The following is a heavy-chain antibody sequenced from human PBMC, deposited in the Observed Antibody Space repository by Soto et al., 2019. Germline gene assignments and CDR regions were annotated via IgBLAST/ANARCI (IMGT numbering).Heavy chain of an antibody. CDR3: AKENGYSSSWFAFDY. CDR1: GFTFSSYA. Sequence: EVQLLESGGGLVQPGGSLRLSCAASGFTFSSYAMSWVRQAPGKGLEWVSAISGSGGSTYYADSVKGRFTISRDNSKNRLYLQTNRLRPEDTAVYYCAKENGYSSSWFAFDYWGQGTLVTVSS. V-gene: IGHV3-23*01. CDR2: ISGSGGST. D-gene: IGHD6-13*01. J-gene: IGHJ4*02.